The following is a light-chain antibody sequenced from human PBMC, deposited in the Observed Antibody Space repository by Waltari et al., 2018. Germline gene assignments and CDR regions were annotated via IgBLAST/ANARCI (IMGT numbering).Light chain of an antibody. J-gene: IGKJ4*01. CDR1: QDIGTF. V-gene: IGKV1D-12*01. CDR2: AAS. Sequence: DIQMTQSPSSVSASVGDRVTITCRASQDIGTFLGWYQQRPGKAPELLTYAASTLQSGVPSRFSGSGSGTDFTLTISSLQPEDFSTFYCQQTNLFPFTFGGGTKVEIK. CDR3: QQTNLFPFT.